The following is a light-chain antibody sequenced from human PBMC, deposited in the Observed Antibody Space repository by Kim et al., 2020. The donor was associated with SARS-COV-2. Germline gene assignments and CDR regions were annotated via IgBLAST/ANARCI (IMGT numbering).Light chain of an antibody. CDR1: QDIANY. Sequence: DIQMSQSPSSLSASVGDSVTITCQASQDIANYISWFQQMPGKAPKLLIYDASTLDSGVPSRFSGGGSGTDFTFTISSLQPEDIATYFCQQYDNLPYTFGQGTKVDIK. CDR2: DAS. V-gene: IGKV1-33*01. CDR3: QQYDNLPYT. J-gene: IGKJ2*01.